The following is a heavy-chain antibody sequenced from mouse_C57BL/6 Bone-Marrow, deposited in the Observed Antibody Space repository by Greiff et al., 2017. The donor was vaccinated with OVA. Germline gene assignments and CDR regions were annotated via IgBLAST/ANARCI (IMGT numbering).Heavy chain of an antibody. Sequence: QVQLQQSGPELVKPGASVKISCKASGYAFSSSWMNWVKQRPGQGLEWIGRIYPGDGDTNYNGTFKGKATLTADKSSSTAYMQLSSLPAEDSGVYFCARGGGSSYDFDDWGQGTTLTVSS. CDR2: IYPGDGDT. D-gene: IGHD1-1*01. V-gene: IGHV1-82*01. CDR3: ARGGGSSYDFDD. J-gene: IGHJ2*01. CDR1: GYAFSSSW.